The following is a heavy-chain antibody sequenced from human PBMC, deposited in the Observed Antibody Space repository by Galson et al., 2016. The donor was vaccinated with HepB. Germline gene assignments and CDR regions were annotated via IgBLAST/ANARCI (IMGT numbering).Heavy chain of an antibody. Sequence: SLRLSCAASGFTFSAYPMNWVRQAPGKGLEWVSHINHDSSAMNYALSMKDRFTISRDNAKNSLFLQMDSLSDEVTAVYYCARDINWGLDYWGQGILVTVSS. CDR1: GFTFSAYP. J-gene: IGHJ4*02. CDR3: ARDINWGLDY. D-gene: IGHD7-27*01. CDR2: INHDSSAM. V-gene: IGHV3-48*02.